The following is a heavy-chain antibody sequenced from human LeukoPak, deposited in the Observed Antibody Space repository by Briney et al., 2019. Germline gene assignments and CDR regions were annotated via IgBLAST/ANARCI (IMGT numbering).Heavy chain of an antibody. J-gene: IGHJ4*02. D-gene: IGHD3-16*02. V-gene: IGHV3-21*01. CDR1: GFTFSSYN. Sequence: GRSLRLSCAASGFTFSSYNMNWVRKAPGNGLEWVSSISSSSSYVYSADSVKGRFTISRDNAKNSLYLQMNSLRAEDTAVYYCARGDDYVWGSYRYADYWGQGTLVAVSS. CDR2: ISSSSSYV. CDR3: ARGDDYVWGSYRYADY.